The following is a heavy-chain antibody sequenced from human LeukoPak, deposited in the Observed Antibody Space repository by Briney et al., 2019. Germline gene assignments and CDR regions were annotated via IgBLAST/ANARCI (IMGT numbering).Heavy chain of an antibody. CDR2: IYYSGST. D-gene: IGHD6-19*01. CDR1: GGSISSSY. Sequence: SETLSLTCTVSGGSISSSYWSWIRQPPGKALEWIGYIYYSGSTNYNPSLKSRVAISVDTSKNQFSLKLSSVTAADTAVYYCATWGIAVAGTFDYWGQGTLVTVST. J-gene: IGHJ4*02. CDR3: ATWGIAVAGTFDY. V-gene: IGHV4-59*08.